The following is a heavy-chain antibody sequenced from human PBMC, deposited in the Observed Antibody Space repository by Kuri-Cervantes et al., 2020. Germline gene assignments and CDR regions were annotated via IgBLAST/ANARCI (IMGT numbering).Heavy chain of an antibody. J-gene: IGHJ6*02. Sequence: LSLTCAASGFTVSSNYMSWVRQAPGKGLEWVSVIYSGGSTYYADSVKGRFTISRDNSKNTLYLQMNSLRAEDTAVYYCARGDCSGGSCYSYYYYGMDVWGQGTTVTVSS. V-gene: IGHV3-53*01. CDR1: GFTVSSNY. CDR3: ARGDCSGGSCYSYYYYGMDV. CDR2: IYSGGST. D-gene: IGHD2-15*01.